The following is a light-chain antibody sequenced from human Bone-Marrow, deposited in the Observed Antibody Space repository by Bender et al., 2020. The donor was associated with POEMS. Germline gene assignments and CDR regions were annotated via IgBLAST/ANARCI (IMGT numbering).Light chain of an antibody. CDR3: CSYSYVTGSTWL. V-gene: IGLV2-23*02. CDR2: EVT. Sequence: QSALTQPASVSGSPGQSITISCTGTSSDVGSYNRVSWYQQHPGKAPKFIIYEVTKRPSGVSNRFSGSKSGNTASLTISGLQSEDEADYYCCSYSYVTGSTWLFGGGTRLTVL. CDR1: SSDVGSYNR. J-gene: IGLJ3*02.